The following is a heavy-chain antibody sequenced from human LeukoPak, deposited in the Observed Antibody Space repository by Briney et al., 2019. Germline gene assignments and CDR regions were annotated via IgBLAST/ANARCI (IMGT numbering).Heavy chain of an antibody. J-gene: IGHJ5*02. CDR1: GYTFTSYY. CDR2: INPNNGST. Sequence: ASVKVSCKASGYTFTSYYMHWVRQAPGQGLEWMGIINPNNGSTSYAQKFQGRVTMTRDTSTSTVYMNLSSLRSEDTAVYYCARSQSIGAAWVPWGQGTLVTVSS. V-gene: IGHV1-46*01. CDR3: ARSQSIGAAWVP. D-gene: IGHD6-13*01.